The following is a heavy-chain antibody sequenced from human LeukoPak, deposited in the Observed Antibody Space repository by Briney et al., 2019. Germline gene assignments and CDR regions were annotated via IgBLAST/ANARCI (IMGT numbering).Heavy chain of an antibody. D-gene: IGHD3-10*01. CDR2: IYPGDSDT. CDR1: GYRFTRNW. Sequence: GESLKISCKGSGYRFTRNWIGWVRQMPGKGLEWMGIIYPGDSDTRYSPSFQGQVTISADRSISTAYLQWSSLKASDTAMYYCASGMVRGTIHYWGQGTLVTVSS. J-gene: IGHJ4*02. CDR3: ASGMVRGTIHY. V-gene: IGHV5-51*01.